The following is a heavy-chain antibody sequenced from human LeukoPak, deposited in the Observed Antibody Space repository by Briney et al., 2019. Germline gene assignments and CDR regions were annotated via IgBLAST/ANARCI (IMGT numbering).Heavy chain of an antibody. CDR2: MNPDSGNT. J-gene: IGHJ4*02. V-gene: IGHV1-8*01. CDR1: EYTFNIYD. CDR3: AVHLPGDYLDR. Sequence: GASVRVSCKASEYTFNIYDINWVRQATGQGLEWMGWMNPDSGNTGFAQKFQGRVTMTRSTSITTAYMELSSLRSEDTAVYYCAVHLPGDYLDRWGQGTLVTVSS.